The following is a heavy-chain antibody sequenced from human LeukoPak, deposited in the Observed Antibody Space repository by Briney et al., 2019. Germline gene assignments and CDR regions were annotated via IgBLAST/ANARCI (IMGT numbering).Heavy chain of an antibody. CDR3: TTDLGSGSLFDY. Sequence: GGSLRLSCAASGFTFSYAWMSWVRQTPGKGLEWVGRIKSKRDGGTADSAAPVNGGFTISRHDSKNTVYLQMNSLKAEDTAVYYCTTDLGSGSLFDYWGQGILVTVSS. J-gene: IGHJ4*02. CDR1: GFTFSYAW. V-gene: IGHV3-15*01. D-gene: IGHD1-26*01. CDR2: IKSKRDGGTA.